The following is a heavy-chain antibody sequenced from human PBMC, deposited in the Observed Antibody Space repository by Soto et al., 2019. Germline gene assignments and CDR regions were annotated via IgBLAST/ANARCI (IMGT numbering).Heavy chain of an antibody. Sequence: GGSLRLSCAASGFTFSSYWMSWVRQAPGKGLEWVANIKQDGSEKYYVDSVKGRFTISRDNAKNSLYLQMNSLRAEDTAVYYCARDFKLGYCSGGSCLEDAFDIWGQETMVTVSS. D-gene: IGHD2-15*01. V-gene: IGHV3-7*01. J-gene: IGHJ3*02. CDR1: GFTFSSYW. CDR2: IKQDGSEK. CDR3: ARDFKLGYCSGGSCLEDAFDI.